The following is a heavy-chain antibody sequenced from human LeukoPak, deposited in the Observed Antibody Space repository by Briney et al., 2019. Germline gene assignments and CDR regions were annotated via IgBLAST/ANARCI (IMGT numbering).Heavy chain of an antibody. CDR2: ISADTSYI. J-gene: IGHJ4*02. Sequence: GGSLRLSCAASGFTFSTYTMNWVRQTPGQGLEWVSSISADTSYIYYADSVKGRFTISRDNAKNSLYLQMKSLRVEDTAVYYCGRDHGSGSTDYFDYWGQGTLVTVSS. V-gene: IGHV3-21*01. CDR1: GFTFSTYT. CDR3: GRDHGSGSTDYFDY. D-gene: IGHD3-22*01.